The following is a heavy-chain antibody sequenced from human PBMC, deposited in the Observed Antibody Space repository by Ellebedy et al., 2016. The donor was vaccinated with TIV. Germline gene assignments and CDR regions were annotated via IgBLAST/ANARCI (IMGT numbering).Heavy chain of an antibody. CDR3: ANIWYGRSVDAFDI. Sequence: GESLKISCAASGFTVSNNYMSWVRQAPGKGLEWVSLIYSGGSTYYADSVKGRFTISRDNSKNTLYLQMNSLRAEDTAVYYCANIWYGRSVDAFDIWGQGTRVTVSS. CDR1: GFTVSNNY. CDR2: IYSGGST. J-gene: IGHJ3*02. V-gene: IGHV3-53*01. D-gene: IGHD3-9*01.